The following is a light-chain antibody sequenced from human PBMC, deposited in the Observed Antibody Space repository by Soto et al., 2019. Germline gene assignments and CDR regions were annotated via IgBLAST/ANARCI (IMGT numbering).Light chain of an antibody. CDR3: QQYNSYSWT. V-gene: IGKV1-5*01. J-gene: IGKJ1*01. CDR2: DAS. CDR1: QSISSW. Sequence: DIQMTQSPSTLSASVVSRVTITCRASQSISSWLAWYQQKPGKAPKLLIYDASSLESGVPSRFSGSGSGTEFTLTISSLQPDDFATYYCQQYNSYSWTFGQGTKVDI.